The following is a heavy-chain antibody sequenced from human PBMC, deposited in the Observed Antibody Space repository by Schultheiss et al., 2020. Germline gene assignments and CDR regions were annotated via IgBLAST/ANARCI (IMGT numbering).Heavy chain of an antibody. V-gene: IGHV3-30*18. Sequence: GGSLRLSCAASGFTFSSYGMHWVRQAPGKGLEWVAVISYDGSNKYYADSVKGRFTISRDNSKNTLYLQMNSLRAEDTAEYYCAKAYYYDSSVPDYWGQGTLVTVSS. D-gene: IGHD3-22*01. CDR3: AKAYYYDSSVPDY. CDR1: GFTFSSYG. CDR2: ISYDGSNK. J-gene: IGHJ4*02.